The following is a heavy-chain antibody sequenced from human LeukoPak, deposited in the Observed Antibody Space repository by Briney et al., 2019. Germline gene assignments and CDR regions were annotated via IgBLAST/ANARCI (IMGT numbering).Heavy chain of an antibody. J-gene: IGHJ4*02. CDR2: ISSSSSYI. CDR3: ARGDDYDMKWYFDY. Sequence: GGSLRLSCAASGFTFSSYSMNWVRQAPGKGLEWVSSISSSSSYIYYADSVKGRFTIPRGNAKNSLYLQMNSLRAEDTAVYYCARGDDYDMKWYFDYWGQGTLVTVSS. V-gene: IGHV3-21*01. D-gene: IGHD3-16*01. CDR1: GFTFSSYS.